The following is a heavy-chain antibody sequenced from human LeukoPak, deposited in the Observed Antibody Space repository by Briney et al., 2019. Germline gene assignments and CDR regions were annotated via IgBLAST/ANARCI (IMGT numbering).Heavy chain of an antibody. CDR1: GGSISSYY. CDR3: ARGTCSSTSCYTLRGGRWFDP. D-gene: IGHD2-2*02. J-gene: IGHJ5*02. CDR2: IHYSGST. V-gene: IGHV4-59*01. Sequence: PSEALSLTCTVSGGSISSYYWSWIRQPPGKGLEWIGYIHYSGSTNYNPSLKSRVTISVDTSKNQFSLKLSSVTAADTAVYYCARGTCSSTSCYTLRGGRWFDPWGQGTLVTVSS.